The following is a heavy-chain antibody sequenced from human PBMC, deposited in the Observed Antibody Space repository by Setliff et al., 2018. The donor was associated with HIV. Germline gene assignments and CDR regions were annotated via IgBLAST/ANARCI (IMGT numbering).Heavy chain of an antibody. V-gene: IGHV1-8*01. D-gene: IGHD2-2*01. J-gene: IGHJ5*02. CDR2: MNPNSGST. CDR3: ARMNCSTTNCRESNWFDP. Sequence: ASVKVSCKASGYTFTNYDINWVRQATGQALEWMGWMNPNSGSTGYAQKFQGRVTITRNTSISTAYMEMSSLRSEDTAVYYCARMNCSTTNCRESNWFDPWGRGTLVTVSS. CDR1: GYTFTNYD.